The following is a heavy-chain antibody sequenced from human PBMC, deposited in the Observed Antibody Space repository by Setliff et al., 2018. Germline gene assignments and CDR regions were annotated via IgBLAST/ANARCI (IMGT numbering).Heavy chain of an antibody. CDR3: ARDTNTWSFDY. CDR2: INAANGNT. CDR1: GYIFTNYA. D-gene: IGHD2-8*01. J-gene: IGHJ4*02. Sequence: ASVKVSCKASGYIFTNYAIHWVRQAPGQRLEWMGWINAANGNTEYSQKFQGRVTMTRDTSTSTVYMEVSSLRSEDTAVYYCARDTNTWSFDYWGQGTLVTVSS. V-gene: IGHV1-3*01.